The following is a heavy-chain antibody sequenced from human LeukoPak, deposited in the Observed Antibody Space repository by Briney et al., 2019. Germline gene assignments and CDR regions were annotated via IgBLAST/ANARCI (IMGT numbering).Heavy chain of an antibody. CDR3: ARVATGKGYHFDY. CDR1: TGSSSYGDYY. J-gene: IGHJ4*02. CDR2: VDCTGSA. V-gene: IGHV4-39*07. Sequence: ASVTLSFTSSVSTGSSSYGDYYRRWIRQPPGRGVEINRNVDCTGSAHYIPCLKTLATKIFDTSNYQFFLKLTSVPTADTAVCCCARVATGKGYHFDYWGQGTLVIVAS. D-gene: IGHD1-1*01.